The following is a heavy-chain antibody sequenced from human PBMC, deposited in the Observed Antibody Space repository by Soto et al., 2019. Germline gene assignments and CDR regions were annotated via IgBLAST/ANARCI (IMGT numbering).Heavy chain of an antibody. CDR1: GFTFIDYY. CDR3: ARVNGVIPYYFDY. J-gene: IGHJ4*02. Sequence: GGSLRLSCAASGFTFIDYYMSWIRQAPGKGLEWVSYISSSGSTIYYADSVKGRFTISRDNAKNSLYLQMNSLRAEDTAVYYCARVNGVIPYYFDYWGQGTLVTVSS. V-gene: IGHV3-11*01. D-gene: IGHD3-16*02. CDR2: ISSSGSTI.